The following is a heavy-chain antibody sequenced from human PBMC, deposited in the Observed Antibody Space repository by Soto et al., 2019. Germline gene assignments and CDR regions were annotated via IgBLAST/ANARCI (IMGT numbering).Heavy chain of an antibody. J-gene: IGHJ6*03. CDR3: IKDACRTGAGCPSWDYLDV. CDR1: GFIFSNYD. Sequence: EVQLVESGGGLAQPGGSLRLSCSASGFIFSNYDLHWVRQTTGKGLEWVSAIDVRFETYYTDSVKGRFTISRENGKNSLFLQMTSLRAGDAGVYYCIKDACRTGAGCPSWDYLDVWGKGPTVTVAS. CDR2: IDVRFET. D-gene: IGHD2-15*01. V-gene: IGHV3-13*01.